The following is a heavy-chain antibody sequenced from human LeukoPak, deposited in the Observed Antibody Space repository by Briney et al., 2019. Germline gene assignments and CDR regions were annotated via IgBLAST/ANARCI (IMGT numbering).Heavy chain of an antibody. CDR2: ISRSSRTT. J-gene: IGHJ5*02. V-gene: IGHV3-48*02. D-gene: IGHD3-9*01. Sequence: GGSLRLSCAASGFTFSSYSMNWVRQAPGKGLEWVSYISRSSRTTYYADPVKGRFTISRDNAKNSLHLQMNSLRDEDTAVYYCARDYDILTGYSRFDPWGQGTLATVSS. CDR3: ARDYDILTGYSRFDP. CDR1: GFTFSSYS.